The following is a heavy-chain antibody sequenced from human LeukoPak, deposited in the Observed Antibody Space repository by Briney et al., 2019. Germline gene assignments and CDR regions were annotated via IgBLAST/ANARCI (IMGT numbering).Heavy chain of an antibody. Sequence: PSETLSLTCAVYGGSFSGYYWSWIRQPPGKGLEWIGEINHSGSTNYNPSLKSRVTISVDTSKDQFSLKLSSVTAADTAVYYCAREEGSSGYSSGWGQGTLVTVSS. CDR1: GGSFSGYY. CDR3: AREEGSSGYSSG. J-gene: IGHJ4*02. V-gene: IGHV4-34*01. CDR2: INHSGST. D-gene: IGHD6-19*01.